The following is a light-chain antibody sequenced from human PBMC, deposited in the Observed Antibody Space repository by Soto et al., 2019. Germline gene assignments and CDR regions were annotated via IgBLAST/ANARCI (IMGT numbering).Light chain of an antibody. Sequence: SALTQPASVSGSPGQSITISCTGTSSDVGGYNYVSWYQQHPGKAPKLMIYDVNTRPSGVSNRFSGSKSGNTASLTISGLQAEDEADYYCSSYTSSISFGGGTKLTFL. J-gene: IGLJ2*01. V-gene: IGLV2-14*01. CDR1: SSDVGGYNY. CDR3: SSYTSSIS. CDR2: DVN.